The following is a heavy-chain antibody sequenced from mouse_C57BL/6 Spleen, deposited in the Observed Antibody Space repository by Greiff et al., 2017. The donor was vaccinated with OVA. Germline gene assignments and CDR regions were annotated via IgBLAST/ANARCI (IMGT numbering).Heavy chain of an antibody. Sequence: EVMLVESGGGLVQPGGSLKLSCEASGFTFSDYYMYWVRQTPEKRLEWVAYISNGGGSTYYPDTVKGRFTISRDNAKNTLYLQMIRLKSEDTAMYYCARQGLDYWGQGTSVTVSS. V-gene: IGHV5-12*01. CDR2: ISNGGGST. CDR3: ARQGLDY. CDR1: GFTFSDYY. J-gene: IGHJ4*01.